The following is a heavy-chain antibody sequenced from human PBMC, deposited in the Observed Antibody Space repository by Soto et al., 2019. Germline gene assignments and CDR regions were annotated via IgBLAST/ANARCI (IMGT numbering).Heavy chain of an antibody. D-gene: IGHD3-10*01. CDR1: GFTFSSYA. CDR2: ISYDGSNK. Sequence: PGGSLRLSCAASGFTFSSYAMHWVRQAPGKGLEWVAFISYDGSNKYYADSVKGRFTISRDNSKNTLYLQMNSLRAEDTAVYYCARDPYGSGSYYREGYFQHWGQGTLVTVSS. V-gene: IGHV3-30-3*01. J-gene: IGHJ1*01. CDR3: ARDPYGSGSYYREGYFQH.